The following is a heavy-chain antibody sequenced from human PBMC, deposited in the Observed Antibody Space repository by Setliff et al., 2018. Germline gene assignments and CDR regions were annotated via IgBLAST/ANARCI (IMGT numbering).Heavy chain of an antibody. V-gene: IGHV4-59*08. J-gene: IGHJ2*01. Sequence: SETLSLTCTVSGGSISNHFWSWIRQPPGKGLEWIGSMFYSGSTNYNPSLKSRVTISVDTSKNQFSLKLSSVTAADTAVYYCARGGYYDSSGTYWYFDLWGRGTLVTVSS. CDR1: GGSISNHF. D-gene: IGHD3-22*01. CDR2: MFYSGST. CDR3: ARGGYYDSSGTYWYFDL.